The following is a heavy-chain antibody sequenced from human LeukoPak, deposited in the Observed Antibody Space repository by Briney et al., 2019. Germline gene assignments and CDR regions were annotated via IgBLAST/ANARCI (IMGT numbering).Heavy chain of an antibody. J-gene: IGHJ4*02. CDR3: ARQGQLGLGGLDY. CDR1: GYTFTGYY. D-gene: IGHD6-6*01. V-gene: IGHV1-2*02. CDR2: INPNSGGT. Sequence: ASVKVPCKASGYTFTGYYMHWVRQAPGQGLEWMGWINPNSGGTNYAQKFQGRVTMTRDTSISTAYMELSRLRSDDTAVYYCARQGQLGLGGLDYWGQGTLVTVSS.